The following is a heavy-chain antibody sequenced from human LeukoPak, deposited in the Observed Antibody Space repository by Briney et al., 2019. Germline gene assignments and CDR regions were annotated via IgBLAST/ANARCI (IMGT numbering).Heavy chain of an antibody. D-gene: IGHD2-15*01. CDR2: ISSSSSYI. V-gene: IGHV3-21*01. Sequence: PGGSLRLSCAASGFTFSSYSMNWVRQAPGKGLEWVSSISSSSSYIYYADSVEGRFTISRDNAKNSLYLQMNSLRAEDMAVYYCAGLRYCSGGSCPRHYWGQGTLVTVSS. CDR3: AGLRYCSGGSCPRHY. J-gene: IGHJ4*02. CDR1: GFTFSSYS.